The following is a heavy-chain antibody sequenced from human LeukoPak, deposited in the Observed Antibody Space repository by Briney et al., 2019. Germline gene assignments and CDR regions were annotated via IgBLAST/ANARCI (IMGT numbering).Heavy chain of an antibody. J-gene: IGHJ4*02. CDR2: IYYSGGT. D-gene: IGHD6-6*01. V-gene: IGHV4-39*01. CDR1: GFTFSSYAMH. CDR3: ARRLSTYSSSPYFDY. Sequence: GSLRLSCAASGFTFSSYAMHWVRQPPGKGLEWIGSIYYSGGTYYNPSLKSRVTISVDTSKNQFSLKLSSVTAADTAVYYCARRLSTYSSSPYFDYWGQGTLVTVSS.